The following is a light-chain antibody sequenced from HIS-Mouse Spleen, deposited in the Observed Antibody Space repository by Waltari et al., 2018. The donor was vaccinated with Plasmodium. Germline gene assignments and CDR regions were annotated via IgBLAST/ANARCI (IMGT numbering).Light chain of an antibody. CDR3: YSAADNNLV. CDR2: KDS. V-gene: IGLV3-27*01. CDR1: VLAKKY. J-gene: IGLJ3*02. Sequence: SYALTQPSSVSVSPRQTARITSPGDVLAKKYDRWFQQKPGQAPLLVIDKDSERPSGIPERFSGSSSGTTVTLTISGAQVEDEADYYCYSAADNNLVFGGGTKLTVL.